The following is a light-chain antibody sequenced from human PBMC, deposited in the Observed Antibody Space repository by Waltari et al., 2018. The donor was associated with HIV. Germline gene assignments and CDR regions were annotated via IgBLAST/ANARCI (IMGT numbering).Light chain of an antibody. CDR3: NSRDSSGHVI. J-gene: IGLJ2*01. CDR2: DKN. CDR1: SLRSYS. V-gene: IGLV3-19*01. Sequence: SSALTQDPAVSVALGQTVRIPCHGDSLRSYSANWYLQKPGQAPLLVIYDKNNRPSGIPDRFSGSSSGNAASLTITGAQAEDEADYYCNSRDSSGHVIFGGGTKLTVL.